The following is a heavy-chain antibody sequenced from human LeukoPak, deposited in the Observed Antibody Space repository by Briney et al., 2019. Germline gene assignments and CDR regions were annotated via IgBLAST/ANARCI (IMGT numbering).Heavy chain of an antibody. Sequence: GASVKVSCKASGYTFTGYYMHWVRQAPGQGLEWMGWINPNSGGTNYAQKFQGRVTMTRDTSISTAYVELSRLRSDDTAVYYCARAPLGYCTNGVCYNHWFDPWGQGTLVTVSS. V-gene: IGHV1-2*02. CDR3: ARAPLGYCTNGVCYNHWFDP. CDR1: GYTFTGYY. J-gene: IGHJ5*02. CDR2: INPNSGGT. D-gene: IGHD2-8*01.